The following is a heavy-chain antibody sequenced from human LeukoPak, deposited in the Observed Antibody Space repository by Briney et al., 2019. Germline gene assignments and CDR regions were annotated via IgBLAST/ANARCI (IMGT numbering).Heavy chain of an antibody. V-gene: IGHV4-30-4*08. CDR1: GGSISSGDYY. CDR3: ARAPDSWSGYYRLFWFDP. J-gene: IGHJ5*02. Sequence: PSETLSLTCTVSGGSISSGDYYWSWIRQPPGKGLEWIGYIYYSGSTYHNPSLKSRVTISVDTSKNQFSLKLSSVTATDTAVYYCARAPDSWSGYYRLFWFDPWGQGTLVTVSS. D-gene: IGHD3-3*01. CDR2: IYYSGST.